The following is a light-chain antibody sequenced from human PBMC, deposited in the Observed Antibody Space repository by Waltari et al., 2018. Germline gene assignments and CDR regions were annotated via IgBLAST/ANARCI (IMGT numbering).Light chain of an antibody. CDR3: QQYKNWPQT. J-gene: IGKJ1*01. CDR1: QSIAGN. Sequence: EIVMTPSPAPLSVSAGARAPLSCRASQSIAGNLAWDQQKTGQAPRRRSEGAATRATGGPARVSGSGSGTEFTLTSSSLQSEDFAVYYCQQYKNWPQTFGQGTKVEIK. CDR2: GAA. V-gene: IGKV3-15*01.